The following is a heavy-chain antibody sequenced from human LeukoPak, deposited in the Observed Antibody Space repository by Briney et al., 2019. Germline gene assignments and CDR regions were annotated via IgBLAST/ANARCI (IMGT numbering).Heavy chain of an antibody. CDR3: ARAWASSDWYSEGYYYFYMDV. CDR1: GYTFTSYA. V-gene: IGHV7-4-1*02. CDR2: INTNTGNP. D-gene: IGHD6-19*01. J-gene: IGHJ6*03. Sequence: ASVKVSCKASGYTFTSYAMNWVRQAPGQGLEWMGWINTNTGNPTYAQGFTGRFVFSLDTSVSTAYLQISSLKAEDTAVYYCARAWASSDWYSEGYYYFYMDVWGKGTTVTVSS.